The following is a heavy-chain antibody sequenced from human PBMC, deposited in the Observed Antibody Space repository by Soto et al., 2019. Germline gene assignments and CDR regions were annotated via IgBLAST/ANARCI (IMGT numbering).Heavy chain of an antibody. CDR2: IYPSGST. CDR1: GGSISSGGYS. CDR3: ARAGGLGAVAVDY. Sequence: QLQLQESGSGLVKPSQTLSLTCAVSGGSISSGGYSWSWIRQPPGKGLEWIGYIYPSGSTYYNPDLTSRITLSVDRSQKQLSLKLSSVTAAETAVYYCARAGGLGAVAVDYWGQGTLVTVSS. J-gene: IGHJ4*02. D-gene: IGHD6-19*01. V-gene: IGHV4-30-2*01.